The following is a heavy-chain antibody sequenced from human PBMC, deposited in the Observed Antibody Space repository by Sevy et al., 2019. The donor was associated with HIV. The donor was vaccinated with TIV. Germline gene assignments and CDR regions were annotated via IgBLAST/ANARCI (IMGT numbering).Heavy chain of an antibody. CDR1: GFTFHDYA. CDR3: AKGGQQLALAPDY. V-gene: IGHV3-43D*04. D-gene: IGHD6-13*01. J-gene: IGHJ4*02. Sequence: GGSLRLSCVASGFTFHDYAMHWVRQAPGKAPEWVSLISWDSHTSYYEDSVKGRFTVSRDNGRNSLYLQMNDLRPEDTALYYCAKGGQQLALAPDYLGQGTLVTVSS. CDR2: ISWDSHTS.